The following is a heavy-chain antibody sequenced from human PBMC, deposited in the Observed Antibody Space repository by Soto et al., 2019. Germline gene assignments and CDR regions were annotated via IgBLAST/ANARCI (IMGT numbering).Heavy chain of an antibody. V-gene: IGHV3-30-3*01. CDR1: GLTFSSYA. J-gene: IGHJ4*02. Sequence: GGYLRHSCAASGLTFSSYAMHWVRQAPGKGLEWVAVISYDGSNKYYADSVKGRFTISRDNSKNTLYLQMNSLRAEDTAVYYCASSFVGVPALQSFVYPGPATLVTVS. CDR3: ASSFVGVPALQSFVY. D-gene: IGHD2-21*02. CDR2: ISYDGSNK.